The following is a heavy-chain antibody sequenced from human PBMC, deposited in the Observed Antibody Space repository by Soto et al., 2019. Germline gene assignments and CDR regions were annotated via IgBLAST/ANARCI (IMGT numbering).Heavy chain of an antibody. CDR1: GFTFSSYG. CDR3: ARPRGSYYYFDY. J-gene: IGHJ4*02. Sequence: QVQLVESGGGVVQPGRSLRLSCAASGFTFSSYGMHWVSQAPGKGLEWVAVIWDDGSNKYYADSVKGRFTISRDNSKNTMYLQMNSLRAEDAAVYYCARPRGSYYYFDYWGQGTLVTVYS. V-gene: IGHV3-33*01. CDR2: IWDDGSNK. D-gene: IGHD1-26*01.